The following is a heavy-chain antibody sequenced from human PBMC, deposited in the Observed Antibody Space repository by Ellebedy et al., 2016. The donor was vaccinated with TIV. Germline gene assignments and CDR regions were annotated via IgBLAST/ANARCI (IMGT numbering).Heavy chain of an antibody. CDR3: ARGDYDILTGYYGLLPRYYYGMDV. D-gene: IGHD3-9*01. CDR1: GFTFSSYW. J-gene: IGHJ6*02. Sequence: GGSLRLSXAASGFTFSSYWMHWVRQAPGKGLVWVSRINSDGSSTSYADSVKGRFTISRDNAKNSLYLQMNSLRAEDTAVYYCARGDYDILTGYYGLLPRYYYGMDVWGQGTTVTVSS. V-gene: IGHV3-74*01. CDR2: INSDGSST.